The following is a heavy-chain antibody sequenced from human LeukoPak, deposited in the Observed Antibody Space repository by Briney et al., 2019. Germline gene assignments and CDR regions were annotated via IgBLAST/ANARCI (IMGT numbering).Heavy chain of an antibody. CDR1: TFTFSNAW. CDR2: IKSKSDGGTT. V-gene: IGHV3-15*01. CDR3: TTAPRGYCSGGSCSYAFDI. Sequence: GGSLRLSCAASTFTFSNAWMSWVRQAPGKGLEWVGRIKSKSDGGTTAYAAPVKGRFTISRDDSKTTLYLQMNSLKTEDTAVYYCTTAPRGYCSGGSCSYAFDIWGQGTMVTVSS. D-gene: IGHD2-15*01. J-gene: IGHJ3*02.